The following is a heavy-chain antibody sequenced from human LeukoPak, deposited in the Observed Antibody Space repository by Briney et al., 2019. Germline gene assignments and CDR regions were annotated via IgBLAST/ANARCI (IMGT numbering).Heavy chain of an antibody. Sequence: GGSLRLSCAASGFTFSSYSMNWVRQAPGKGLEWVSSISSSSSYIYYADSVKGRFTISRDSAKNSLYLQMNSLRAEDTAVYYCARGSIAAPLFDYWGQGTLVTVSS. J-gene: IGHJ4*02. V-gene: IGHV3-21*01. CDR1: GFTFSSYS. D-gene: IGHD6-6*01. CDR3: ARGSIAAPLFDY. CDR2: ISSSSSYI.